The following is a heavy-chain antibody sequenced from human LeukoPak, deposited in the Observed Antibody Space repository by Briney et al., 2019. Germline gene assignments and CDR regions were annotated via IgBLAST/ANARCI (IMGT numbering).Heavy chain of an antibody. J-gene: IGHJ4*02. Sequence: SETLSLTCAVYGGSFSGYYWSWIRQPPGKGLEWIGEINHSGSTNYNPSLKSRVTMSVDTSKNQFSLKLSSVTAADTAIYYCARENPSGYYNRPIDYWGQGTLVTVSS. CDR1: GGSFSGYY. CDR3: ARENPSGYYNRPIDY. V-gene: IGHV4-34*01. CDR2: INHSGST. D-gene: IGHD3-22*01.